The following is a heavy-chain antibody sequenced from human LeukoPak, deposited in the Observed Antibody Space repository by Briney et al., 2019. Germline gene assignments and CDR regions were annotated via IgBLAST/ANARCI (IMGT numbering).Heavy chain of an antibody. Sequence: PSQTLSLTCTVSGGSISSGGYYWSWIRQHPGKGLEWIGYIYYSGSTYYNPSLKSRVTISVDTSKNQFSLKLSSVTAADTAVYYCARDSLLSNAFDIWGQGTMVTVSS. CDR1: GGSISSGGYY. CDR3: ARDSLLSNAFDI. V-gene: IGHV4-31*03. J-gene: IGHJ3*02. CDR2: IYYSGST. D-gene: IGHD3-10*01.